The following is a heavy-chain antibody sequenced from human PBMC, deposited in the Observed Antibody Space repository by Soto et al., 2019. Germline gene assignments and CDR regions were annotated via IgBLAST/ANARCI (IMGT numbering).Heavy chain of an antibody. CDR3: ARDLDGSGSYFTNY. CDR2: ISPHKDDT. V-gene: IGHV1-18*01. CDR1: GYTFSSIG. Sequence: ASLKVSCKTSGYTFSSIGISWVRQAPGQGLEWMGWISPHKDDTYYAQRLQGRVTMTTDTSTNTAYMELRSPRSDDTAVYFCARDLDGSGSYFTNYWGPGTLVTVS. D-gene: IGHD3-10*01. J-gene: IGHJ4*02.